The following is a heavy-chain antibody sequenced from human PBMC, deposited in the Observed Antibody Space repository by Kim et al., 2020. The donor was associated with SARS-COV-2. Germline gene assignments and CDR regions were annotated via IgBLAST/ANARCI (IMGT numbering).Heavy chain of an antibody. CDR3: ARGRPDWLLFDY. J-gene: IGHJ4*02. Sequence: YIPGAVKGRFPITRENAKNSLYLQMNSLRAGDTAVYYCARGRPDWLLFDYWGQGTLVTVSS. D-gene: IGHD3-3*01. V-gene: IGHV3-13*01.